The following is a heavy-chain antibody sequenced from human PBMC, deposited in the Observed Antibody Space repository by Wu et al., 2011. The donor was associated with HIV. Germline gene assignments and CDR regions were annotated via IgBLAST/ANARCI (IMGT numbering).Heavy chain of an antibody. CDR3: ARSYVDPAMVNSFFYDSMDV. Sequence: QVQLVQSGAEVKRPKSSVTVSCKTSGGAFSSYPINWVRQAPGQGLEWMGGIIPVFDTVNYAQKFQGRVTITADKSTSTAYLELRTLRSEDTAVYFCARSYVDPAMVNSFFYDSMDVWGKGTTVTVSS. CDR2: IIPVFDTV. J-gene: IGHJ6*03. D-gene: IGHD5-18*01. CDR1: GGAFSSYP. V-gene: IGHV1-69*06.